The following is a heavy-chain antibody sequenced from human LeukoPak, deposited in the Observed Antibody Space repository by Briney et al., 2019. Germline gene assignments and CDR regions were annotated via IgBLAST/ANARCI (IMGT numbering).Heavy chain of an antibody. CDR1: GGSISSSSYY. CDR3: ARHGIAAAGRKVPYYFDY. D-gene: IGHD6-13*01. CDR2: IYYSGST. Sequence: SETLSLTCTVSGGSISSSSYYWGWIRQPPGKGLEWIGSIYYSGSTYYNPSLKSRVTISVDTSKHQFSLKLSSVTAADTAVYYCARHGIAAAGRKVPYYFDYWGQGTLVTVSS. V-gene: IGHV4-39*01. J-gene: IGHJ4*02.